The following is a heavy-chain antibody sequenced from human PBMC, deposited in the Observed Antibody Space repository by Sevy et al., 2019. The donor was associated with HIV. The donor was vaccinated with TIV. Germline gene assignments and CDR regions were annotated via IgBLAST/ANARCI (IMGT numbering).Heavy chain of an antibody. J-gene: IGHJ6*02. V-gene: IGHV3-30*18. CDR1: GITFSTSG. CDR3: AKDRGVTTGSFYYYGMDA. D-gene: IGHD3-10*01. Sequence: GGSLRLSCVVSGITFSTSGMHWVRQAPGKGLEWVAVISYHGRDKFYADSVKGRSTISRDNSKNILYLQMISLRAEDTAVYYCAKDRGVTTGSFYYYGMDAWGQGTTVTVSS. CDR2: ISYHGRDK.